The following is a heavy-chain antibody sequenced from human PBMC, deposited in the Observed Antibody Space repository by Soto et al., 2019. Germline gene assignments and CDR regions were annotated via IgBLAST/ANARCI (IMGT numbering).Heavy chain of an antibody. V-gene: IGHV1-69*12. Sequence: QVQLVQSGAEVKKPGSSVKVSCKASGGTFSSYAISWVRQAPGQGLEWMGGIIPIFGTANYAQKFQGRVTIIADQSTCTAYMELRSLRSEDTAVYYCSREVMVAATGWFDPWGQGTLVSVSS. CDR1: GGTFSSYA. CDR2: IIPIFGTA. J-gene: IGHJ5*02. CDR3: SREVMVAATGWFDP. D-gene: IGHD2-15*01.